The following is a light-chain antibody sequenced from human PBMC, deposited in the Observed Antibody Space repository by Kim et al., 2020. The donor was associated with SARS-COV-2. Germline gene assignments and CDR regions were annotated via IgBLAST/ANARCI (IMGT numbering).Light chain of an antibody. J-gene: IGLJ3*02. CDR1: SGGVASNY. CDR3: QSYDSSNWV. V-gene: IGLV6-57*03. Sequence: GKTVAISCTRSSGGVASNYVQWYQQRPGSAPTTVIYEDNQRPSGVPDRFSGSIDSSSNFASLTISGLKTEDEADYYCQSYDSSNWVFGGGTQLTVL. CDR2: EDN.